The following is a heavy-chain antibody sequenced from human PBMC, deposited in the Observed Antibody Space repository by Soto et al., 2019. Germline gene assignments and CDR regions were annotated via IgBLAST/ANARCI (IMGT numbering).Heavy chain of an antibody. CDR1: GFTFNHYA. D-gene: IGHD4-17*01. J-gene: IGHJ6*02. Sequence: GGSLRLSCTASGFTFNHYAMSWVRQAPGKGLEWVSAVSGRGGSTKYADSVKGRFIISRDNSNSTLYLQMDSLRGEDTAVYYCAKDYTVTTSIYFYYYGFDVWGQGTTVTV. CDR2: VSGRGGST. V-gene: IGHV3-23*01. CDR3: AKDYTVTTSIYFYYYGFDV.